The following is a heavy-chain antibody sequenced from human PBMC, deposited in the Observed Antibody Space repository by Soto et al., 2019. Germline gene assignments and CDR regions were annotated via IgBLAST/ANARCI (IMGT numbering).Heavy chain of an antibody. CDR1: DGSLNGYF. CDR3: ARRGRYCSSRTSCYFYFDS. V-gene: IGHV4-34*01. D-gene: IGHD2-2*01. Sequence: SETLSLTCGVNDGSLNGYFWSWIRQSPGKGLEWIGEINPSGSTSHNPSLKSRVTLSIDTSKNQFSLRLSSVTAADSAIYYCARRGRYCSSRTSCYFYFDSWVQGTLVTVSS. J-gene: IGHJ4*02. CDR2: INPSGST.